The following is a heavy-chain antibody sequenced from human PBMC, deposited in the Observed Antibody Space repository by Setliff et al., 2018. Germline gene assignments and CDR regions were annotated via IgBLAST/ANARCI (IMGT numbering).Heavy chain of an antibody. CDR1: GFTFGDYA. V-gene: IGHV3-49*04. Sequence: GGSLRLSCSVSGFTFGDYAMTWVRQAPGKGLEWVGFIRSKAYGGTTEYAASVKGRFILSRDDARNIAYLQMNSLTTEDTAVYYCARVSGWEWDYWGQGTLVTVSS. J-gene: IGHJ4*02. CDR3: ARVSGWEWDY. D-gene: IGHD6-19*01. CDR2: IRSKAYGGTT.